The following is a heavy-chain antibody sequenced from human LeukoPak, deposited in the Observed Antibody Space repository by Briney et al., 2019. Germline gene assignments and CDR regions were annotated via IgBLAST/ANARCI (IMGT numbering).Heavy chain of an antibody. CDR3: AKDPYSGSYFTGDY. CDR2: ISSSSSTI. CDR1: GFTFSSYS. J-gene: IGHJ4*02. Sequence: PGGSLRLSCAASGFTFSSYSMSWVRQAPGKGLEWVSYISSSSSTIYYADSVKGRFTISRDDAKNSLYLQMNSLRAEDTAVYYCAKDPYSGSYFTGDYWGQGTLVTVSS. D-gene: IGHD1-26*01. V-gene: IGHV3-48*01.